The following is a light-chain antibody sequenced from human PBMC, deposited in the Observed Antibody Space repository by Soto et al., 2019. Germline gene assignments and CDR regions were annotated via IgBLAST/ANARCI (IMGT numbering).Light chain of an antibody. Sequence: QSVLTQPPSVSAAPGQKVTISCSGSSSNIGSDFVSWYQQLPGTAPKLLIYEDNKRPSGIPERFSGSKSGTSATLGITGLQTGDEADYYCGAWDTSLSGGVFGGGTKLTVL. CDR2: EDN. J-gene: IGLJ2*01. CDR3: GAWDTSLSGGV. CDR1: SSNIGSDF. V-gene: IGLV1-51*02.